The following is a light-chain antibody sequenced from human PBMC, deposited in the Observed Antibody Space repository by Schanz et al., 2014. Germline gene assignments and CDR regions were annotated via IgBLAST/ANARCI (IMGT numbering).Light chain of an antibody. CDR1: SSDVGSYNL. CDR3: GSYTTSINYV. V-gene: IGLV2-14*02. CDR2: EGS. Sequence: QSSLTQPASVSGSPGQSITISCTGTSSDVGSYNLVSWYQHHPGKAPKLMIYEGSKRPSGVPDRFSGSKSGNTASLTISGLQAEDEADYYCGSYTTSINYVFGTGTKLTVL. J-gene: IGLJ1*01.